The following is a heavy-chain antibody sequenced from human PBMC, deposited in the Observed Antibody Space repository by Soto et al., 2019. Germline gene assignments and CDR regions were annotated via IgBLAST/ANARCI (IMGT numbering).Heavy chain of an antibody. CDR1: GFTFSSYG. D-gene: IGHD3-22*01. CDR2: ISYDGSNK. V-gene: IGHV3-30*03. J-gene: IGHJ4*02. CDR3: ARDPYYYDSSGYYDY. Sequence: GGSLRLSCAASGFTFSSYGMHWVRQAPGKGLEWVAVISYDGSNKYYADSVKGRFTISRDNSKNTLYLQMNSLRAEDTAVYYCARDPYYYDSSGYYDYWGQGTLVTVSS.